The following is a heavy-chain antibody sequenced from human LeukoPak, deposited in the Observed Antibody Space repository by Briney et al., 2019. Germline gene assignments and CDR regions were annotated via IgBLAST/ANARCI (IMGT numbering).Heavy chain of an antibody. CDR2: ISYDGSEK. V-gene: IGHV3-30*04. J-gene: IGHJ4*02. Sequence: GGSLRLSCAASGFTFSSYAMHWVRQAPGKGLEWVAVISYDGSEKYYAGSVKGRLTISRDNSQNTLYLQMDSLITEDTAIYYCAKGPLRTTSGPFDYWGQGTLVIVSS. CDR3: AKGPLRTTSGPFDY. D-gene: IGHD4-17*01. CDR1: GFTFSSYA.